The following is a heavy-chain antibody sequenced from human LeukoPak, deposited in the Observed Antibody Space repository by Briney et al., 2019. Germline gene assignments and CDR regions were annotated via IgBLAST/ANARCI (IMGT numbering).Heavy chain of an antibody. Sequence: PGGSLRLSCAASGFTFSSYWMSWVRQAPGKGLEWVANIKQDGSEKYYVDSVKGRFTISRDNAKNSLYLQMNSLRAEDTAVYYCARETYYYDSSGPANWFDPWGQGTLVTVSS. V-gene: IGHV3-7*01. D-gene: IGHD3-22*01. J-gene: IGHJ5*02. CDR1: GFTFSSYW. CDR2: IKQDGSEK. CDR3: ARETYYYDSSGPANWFDP.